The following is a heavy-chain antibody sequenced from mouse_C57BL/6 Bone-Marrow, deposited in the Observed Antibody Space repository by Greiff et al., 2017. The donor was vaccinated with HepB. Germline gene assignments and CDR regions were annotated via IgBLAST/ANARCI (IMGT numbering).Heavy chain of an antibody. J-gene: IGHJ2*01. D-gene: IGHD1-1*01. Sequence: DVHLVESGGGLVQPGGSLKLSCAASGFTFSDYYMYWVRQTPEKRLEWVAYISNGGGSTYYPDTVKGRFTISRDNAKNTLYLQMSRLKSEDTAMYYCARQVYGYFDYWGQGTTLTVSS. V-gene: IGHV5-12*01. CDR1: GFTFSDYY. CDR3: ARQVYGYFDY. CDR2: ISNGGGST.